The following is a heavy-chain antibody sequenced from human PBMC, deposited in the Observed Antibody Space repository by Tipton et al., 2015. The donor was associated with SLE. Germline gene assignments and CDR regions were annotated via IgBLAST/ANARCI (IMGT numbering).Heavy chain of an antibody. CDR2: INHSGST. V-gene: IGHV4-34*01. D-gene: IGHD6-6*01. Sequence: TLSLTCAVYGGSLSGYYWSWIRQPPGKGLEWIGEINHSGSTNYNPSLKSRVTISVDTSKNQFSLKLSSVTAADTAVYYCARGLVAARRGPDYWGQGTLVTVSS. J-gene: IGHJ4*02. CDR3: ARGLVAARRGPDY. CDR1: GGSLSGYY.